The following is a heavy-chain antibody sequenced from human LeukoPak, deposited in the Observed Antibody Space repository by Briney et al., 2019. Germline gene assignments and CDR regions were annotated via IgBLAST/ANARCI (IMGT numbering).Heavy chain of an antibody. Sequence: SETLSLTCAVYGGSFSGYYWSWIRQPPGKGLEWIGEINHSGSTNYNPSLKSRVTISVDTSKNQFSLKLSSVTAADTAVYYCARHRYGSGSYYQGGWFDPWGQGTLVTVSS. CDR1: GGSFSGYY. V-gene: IGHV4-34*01. CDR3: ARHRYGSGSYYQGGWFDP. J-gene: IGHJ5*02. D-gene: IGHD3-10*01. CDR2: INHSGST.